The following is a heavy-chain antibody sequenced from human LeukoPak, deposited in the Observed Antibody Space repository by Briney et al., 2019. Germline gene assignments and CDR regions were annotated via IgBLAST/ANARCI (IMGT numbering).Heavy chain of an antibody. Sequence: PGRSLRLSCAASGFTLSSYAMHWVRQAPGKGLEWVALISYDESYRYYADSVKGRFTISRDNSKNTLYLQMNSLRAEDTAVYYCARVQWELLYPVYWGQGTLVTVSS. J-gene: IGHJ4*02. CDR2: ISYDESYR. CDR3: ARVQWELLYPVY. V-gene: IGHV3-30-3*01. CDR1: GFTLSSYA. D-gene: IGHD1-26*01.